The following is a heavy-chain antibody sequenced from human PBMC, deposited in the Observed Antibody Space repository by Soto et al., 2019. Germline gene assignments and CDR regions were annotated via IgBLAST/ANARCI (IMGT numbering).Heavy chain of an antibody. CDR3: ARGAEGDHYYYYGMDV. V-gene: IGHV1-69*13. CDR1: GGSFSSYA. Sequence: SVKVSCKASGGSFSSYAISWVRQAPGQGLEWMGGIIPIFGTANYAQKFQGRVTITADESTSTAYMELSSLRSEDTAVYYCARGAEGDHYYYYGMDVWGQGTTVTVSS. CDR2: IIPIFGTA. D-gene: IGHD2-21*02. J-gene: IGHJ6*02.